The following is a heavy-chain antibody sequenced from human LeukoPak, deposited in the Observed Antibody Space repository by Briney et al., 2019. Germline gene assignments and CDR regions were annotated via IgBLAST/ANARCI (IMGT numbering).Heavy chain of an antibody. J-gene: IGHJ6*02. V-gene: IGHV4-34*01. D-gene: IGHD2-2*01. CDR3: ARVQYQLLRFWANRDGYYYYGMDV. CDR1: GGSFSGYY. CDR2: INRSGST. Sequence: SETLSLTCAVYGGSFSGYYWSWIRQPPGKGLEWIGEINRSGSTNYNPSLKSRVTISVDTSENQFSLKLSSVTAADTAVYYCARVQYQLLRFWANRDGYYYYGMDVWGQGTTVTVSS.